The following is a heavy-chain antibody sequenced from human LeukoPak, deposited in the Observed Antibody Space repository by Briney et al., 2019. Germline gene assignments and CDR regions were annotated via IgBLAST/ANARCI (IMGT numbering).Heavy chain of an antibody. CDR3: ARRGSSWSYFDF. V-gene: IGHV4-59*08. J-gene: IGHJ4*02. D-gene: IGHD6-13*01. CDR2: IHHSGST. Sequence: SETLSLTCTVSGGSISSDSWSWIRQPPGRGLEWIAYIHHSGSTNYNPSLKSRVTISVDTSKSQFSLKLSSVTAADTAVYYCARRGSSWSYFDFWGQGTLVTVSS. CDR1: GGSISSDS.